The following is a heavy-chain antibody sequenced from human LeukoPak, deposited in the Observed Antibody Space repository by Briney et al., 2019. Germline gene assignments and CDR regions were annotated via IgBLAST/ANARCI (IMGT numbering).Heavy chain of an antibody. J-gene: IGHJ4*02. CDR2: INHGGIT. CDR3: ARGFSGVVASD. D-gene: IGHD2-15*01. CDR1: GGSFSGYY. Sequence: TSETLSLTCAVYGGSFSGYYWNWIRQPPGKGLEWIGEINHGGITNYNPSLNRRFTISVHTSKNQFSLKLSSVTAGDTAVYYCARGFSGVVASDWGQGKVVTVSS. V-gene: IGHV4-34*01.